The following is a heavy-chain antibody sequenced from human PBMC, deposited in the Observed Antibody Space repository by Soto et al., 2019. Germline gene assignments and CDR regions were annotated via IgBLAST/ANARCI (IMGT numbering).Heavy chain of an antibody. Sequence: GGSLRLSCAASGFTFSSYAMHWVRQAPGKGLEWVAVISYDGSNKYYADSVKGRFTISRDNSKNTLYLQMNSLRAEDTAVYYCARAPQTYGAGSDYKRGYYYYGMHVQGRGSTVTVSS. CDR1: GFTFSSYA. J-gene: IGHJ6*04. CDR2: ISYDGSNK. V-gene: IGHV3-30-3*01. D-gene: IGHD3-10*01. CDR3: ARAPQTYGAGSDYKRGYYYYGMHV.